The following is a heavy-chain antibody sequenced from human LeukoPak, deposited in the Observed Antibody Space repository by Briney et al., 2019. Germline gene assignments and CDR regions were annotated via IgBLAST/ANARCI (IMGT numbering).Heavy chain of an antibody. CDR1: GFTFSSYA. D-gene: IGHD2-21*02. CDR2: ISSNGGNI. J-gene: IGHJ3*02. CDR3: ASEIAYCGGDCSSAFDI. V-gene: IGHV3-64*01. Sequence: GGSLRLSCAASGFTFSSYAMHWVRQAPGKGLEYVSVISSNGGNIYYANSVKGRFTISRDNSKNTLYLQMGSLRPEDTAVYYCASEIAYCGGDCSSAFDIWGQGTMVTVSS.